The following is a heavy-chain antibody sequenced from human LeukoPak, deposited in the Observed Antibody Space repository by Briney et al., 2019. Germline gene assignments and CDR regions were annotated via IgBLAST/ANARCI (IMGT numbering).Heavy chain of an antibody. J-gene: IGHJ4*02. CDR3: ARGGEATVVTATFDY. Sequence: GASVKVSCKASGGTFSSYAISWVRQAPGQGLEWMGGIIPIFGTADYAQKFQGRVTITADESTSTAYMELSSLRSEDTAVYYCARGGEATVVTATFDYWGQGTLVTVSS. V-gene: IGHV1-69*13. CDR2: IIPIFGTA. CDR1: GGTFSSYA. D-gene: IGHD4-23*01.